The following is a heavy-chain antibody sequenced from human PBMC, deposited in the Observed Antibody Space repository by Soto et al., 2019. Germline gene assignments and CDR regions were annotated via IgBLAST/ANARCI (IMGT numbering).Heavy chain of an antibody. D-gene: IGHD3-9*01. J-gene: IGHJ4*02. V-gene: IGHV3-9*01. CDR1: GFTFDDYA. Sequence: GGSLRLSCAAYGFTFDDYAMHWVRQAPGKGLEWVSGISWNSGSIGYAYSVKGRFTISRDNAKNSLYLQMNSLRAEDTALYYCGKGVNYVNLTGYIDYWGQGTLVTVSS. CDR2: ISWNSGSI. CDR3: GKGVNYVNLTGYIDY.